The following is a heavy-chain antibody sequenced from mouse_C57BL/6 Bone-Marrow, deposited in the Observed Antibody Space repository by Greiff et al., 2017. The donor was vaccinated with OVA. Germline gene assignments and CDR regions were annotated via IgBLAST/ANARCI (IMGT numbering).Heavy chain of an antibody. CDR2: INPNYGTT. V-gene: IGHV1-39*01. CDR3: ARLATRGLSYYFDY. D-gene: IGHD1-2*01. J-gene: IGHJ2*01. CDR1: GYSFTDYN. Sequence: EVQLQQSGPELVKPGASVKISCKASGYSFTDYNMNWVKQSNGTSLEWIGVINPNYGTTSYNQKFKGKAILTVDQSSSTAYMQLNSLTSEDSAVYCCARLATRGLSYYFDYWGQGTTLTVSS.